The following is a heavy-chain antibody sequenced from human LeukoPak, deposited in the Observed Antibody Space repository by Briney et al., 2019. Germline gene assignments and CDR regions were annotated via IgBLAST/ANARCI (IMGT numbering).Heavy chain of an antibody. CDR3: AKESRYYDSSGYEGY. J-gene: IGHJ4*02. Sequence: PGGSLRLSCAASGFTFSSYAMSWVRQAPGKGLEWVSAISGSGGSTYYADSVKGRFTTSRDNSKNTLYLQMNSLRAEDTAVYCCAKESRYYDSSGYEGYWGQGTMVTVSS. V-gene: IGHV3-23*01. CDR2: ISGSGGST. CDR1: GFTFSSYA. D-gene: IGHD3-22*01.